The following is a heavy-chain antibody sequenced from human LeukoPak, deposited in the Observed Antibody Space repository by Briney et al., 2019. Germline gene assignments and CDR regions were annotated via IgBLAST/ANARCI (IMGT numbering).Heavy chain of an antibody. D-gene: IGHD2-2*01. CDR2: IIPIFGTA. J-gene: IGHJ6*02. V-gene: IGHV1-69*13. CDR3: AGDARYCSSTSCYRGQYYYYGMDV. Sequence: ASVKVSCKASGGTFSSYAISWVRQAPGQGLEWMGGIIPIFGTANYAQKFQGRVTITADESTSTAYMELSSLRSEDTAVYYCAGDARYCSSTSCYRGQYYYYGMDVWGQGTTVTVSS. CDR1: GGTFSSYA.